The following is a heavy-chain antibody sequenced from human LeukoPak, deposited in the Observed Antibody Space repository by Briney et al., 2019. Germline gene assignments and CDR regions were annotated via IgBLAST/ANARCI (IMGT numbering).Heavy chain of an antibody. Sequence: ASVKVSCKASGYTFTSYGISWVRQAPGQGLEWMGWISAYNGNTNYAQKLQGRVTMTTDTSTSTAYMELRSLRSDDTAVYYCARIGTARAVIYYYYMDVWGKGTTVTVSS. CDR1: GYTFTSYG. J-gene: IGHJ6*03. V-gene: IGHV1-18*01. CDR2: ISAYNGNT. D-gene: IGHD1-7*01. CDR3: ARIGTARAVIYYYYMDV.